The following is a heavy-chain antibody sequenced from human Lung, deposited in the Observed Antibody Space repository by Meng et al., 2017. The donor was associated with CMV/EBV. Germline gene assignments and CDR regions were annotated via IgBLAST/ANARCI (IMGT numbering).Heavy chain of an antibody. J-gene: IGHJ4*02. D-gene: IGHD6-19*01. CDR3: GRASCTTDGSWVVRTDY. CDR2: INHDGGNT. Sequence: GGSLRLSCAASGFFFSGYWMHWFRQVPGEGLLWVSRINHDGGNTVYADSVKGRCTITREDDKNTLFLQMNSRRGEDAAVYYCGRASCTTDGSWVVRTDYWGQGTXVTVSS. V-gene: IGHV3-74*01. CDR1: GFFFSGYW.